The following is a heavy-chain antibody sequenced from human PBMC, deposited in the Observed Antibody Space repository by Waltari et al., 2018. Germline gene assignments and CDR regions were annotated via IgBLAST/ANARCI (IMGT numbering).Heavy chain of an antibody. CDR1: GGSISSSSYY. J-gene: IGHJ6*02. Sequence: QLQLQESGPGLVKPSETLSLTCTVSGGSISSSSYYWGWIRQPPGKGLEWIGSIYYSGSTYYNPSLKSRVTISVDTSKNQFSLKLSSVTAADTAVYYCGKINPLYYNGMDVWGQGTTVTVSS. V-gene: IGHV4-39*07. CDR3: GKINPLYYNGMDV. CDR2: IYYSGST.